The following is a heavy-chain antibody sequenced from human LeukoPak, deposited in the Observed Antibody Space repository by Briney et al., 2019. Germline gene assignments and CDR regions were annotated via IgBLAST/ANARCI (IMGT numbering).Heavy chain of an antibody. CDR2: ISSSSSDT. J-gene: IGHJ1*01. CDR1: GFTFGDYY. V-gene: IGHV3-11*06. Sequence: GSLRLSCAASGFTFGDYYLTWIRQAPGKGLEWVSYISSSSSDTNYADSVRGRFTISRDNANKSLYLQMNRLRDEDTAVYYCARVGATWNFQHWGQGALVTVSS. D-gene: IGHD1-26*01. CDR3: ARVGATWNFQH.